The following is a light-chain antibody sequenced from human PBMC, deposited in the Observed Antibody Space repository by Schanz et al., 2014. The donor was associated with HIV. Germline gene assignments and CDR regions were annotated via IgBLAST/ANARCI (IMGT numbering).Light chain of an antibody. Sequence: QSALTQPASVSGSPGQSIAISCTGTNSDIGAYNYVSWYQQHPDKAPKLIIYDVNNRPSGVSNRFSGSKSGNTASLTISGLQAEDEADYYCSSYTSSSTWVFGGGTKVTVL. CDR2: DVN. CDR3: SSYTSSSTWV. V-gene: IGLV2-14*03. J-gene: IGLJ3*02. CDR1: NSDIGAYNY.